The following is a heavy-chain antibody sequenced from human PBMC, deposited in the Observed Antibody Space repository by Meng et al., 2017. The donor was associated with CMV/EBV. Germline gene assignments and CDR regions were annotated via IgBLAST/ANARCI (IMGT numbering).Heavy chain of an antibody. V-gene: IGHV3-23*01. Sequence: GESLKISCAASGFTFSSYAMSWVRQAPGKGLEWVSAISGSGGSTYYADSVKGRFTISRDNSKNTLYLQMNSLRAEGTAVYYCAKGGYYDSSGPLPSFDYWGQGTLVTVSS. D-gene: IGHD3-22*01. CDR1: GFTFSSYA. J-gene: IGHJ4*02. CDR3: AKGGYYDSSGPLPSFDY. CDR2: ISGSGGST.